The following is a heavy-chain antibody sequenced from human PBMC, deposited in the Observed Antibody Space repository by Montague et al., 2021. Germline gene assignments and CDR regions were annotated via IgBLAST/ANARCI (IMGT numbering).Heavy chain of an antibody. CDR1: GFTSSSYW. D-gene: IGHD3-10*01. CDR3: TFYKFRETPRGFDY. CDR2: ISTDGSST. J-gene: IGHJ4*02. V-gene: IGHV3-74*01. Sequence: SLRLSCAASGFTSSSYWMHWVRQAPGKGLVWVSRISTDGSSTTYADSVKGRFTTSRDNAKNMLYLQMNSLRAEDTAVYYCTFYKFRETPRGFDYWGQGTLVTVSA.